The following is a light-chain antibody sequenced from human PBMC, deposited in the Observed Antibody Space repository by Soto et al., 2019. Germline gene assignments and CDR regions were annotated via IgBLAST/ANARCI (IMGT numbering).Light chain of an antibody. Sequence: DIQMTQFPSTLSASVGETVTITCRASRSISTHLNWYQQKPGKAPTLLIHAASSLHSGVPSRFSGSGSGADFTLTIGNLQPEDFATYYCQQSHITPPYTFCQGTKLEIK. V-gene: IGKV1-39*01. J-gene: IGKJ2*01. CDR2: AAS. CDR1: RSISTH. CDR3: QQSHITPPYT.